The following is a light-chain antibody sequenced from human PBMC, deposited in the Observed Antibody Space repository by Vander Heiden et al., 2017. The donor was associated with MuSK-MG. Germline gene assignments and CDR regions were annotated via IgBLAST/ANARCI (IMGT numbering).Light chain of an antibody. CDR3: CAYAGGYIRK. J-gene: IGLJ2*01. CDR2: HVD. V-gene: IGLV2-11*01. Sequence: QSALTQPRSVSGSPGQSITISCTGTSDDVGAYNSVSWYQQHPGKAPRLILFHVDKRPSGVPDRFSGSRSGNTASLTISGLQTEDEGYFYCCAYAGGYIRKFGEGTKVTVL. CDR1: SDDVGAYNS.